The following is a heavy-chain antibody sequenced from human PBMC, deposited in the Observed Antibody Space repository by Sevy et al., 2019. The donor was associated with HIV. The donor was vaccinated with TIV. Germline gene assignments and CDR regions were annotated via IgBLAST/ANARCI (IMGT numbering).Heavy chain of an antibody. J-gene: IGHJ4*02. CDR1: GFTFSNAW. D-gene: IGHD3-22*01. CDR3: TTDRVCYYDSPRDGSIDY. V-gene: IGHV3-15*01. Sequence: GGSLRLSCAASGFTFSNAWMSWVRQAPGKGLEWVGRIKSKTDGGTRDYAAPVKGRFTISRDDSKNTLYLQMNSLKTEDTAVYYCTTDRVCYYDSPRDGSIDYWGQGTLVTVSS. CDR2: IKSKTDGGTR.